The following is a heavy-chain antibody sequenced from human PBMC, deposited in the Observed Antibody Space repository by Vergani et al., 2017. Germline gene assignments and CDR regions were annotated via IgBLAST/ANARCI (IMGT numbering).Heavy chain of an antibody. CDR1: GFTFSSYS. J-gene: IGHJ3*02. CDR2: ISSSSSTI. V-gene: IGHV3-48*04. CDR3: ARDRSYYGSGKWRFSAFDI. Sequence: EVQLVESGGGLVQPGGSLRPSCAASGFTFSSYSMNWVRQAPGKGLEWVSYISSSSSTIYYADSVKGRFTISRDNAKNSLYLQMNSLRAEDTAVYYCARDRSYYGSGKWRFSAFDIWGQGTMVTVSS. D-gene: IGHD3-10*01.